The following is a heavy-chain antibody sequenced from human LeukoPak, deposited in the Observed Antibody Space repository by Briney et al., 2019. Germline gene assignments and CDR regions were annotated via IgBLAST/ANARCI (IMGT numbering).Heavy chain of an antibody. J-gene: IGHJ4*02. CDR1: GYNFATDW. V-gene: IGHV5-51*01. CDR2: IYPDDSDT. Sequence: GESLKISCKASGYNFATDWIAWVRQVPGKGLEWMGGIYPDDSDTRYSPSFQGQVTISADKSISTAYLQWSSLKASDTAMYYCARFYTAYQNHFDYWGQGILVTVSS. D-gene: IGHD3-16*01. CDR3: ARFYTAYQNHFDY.